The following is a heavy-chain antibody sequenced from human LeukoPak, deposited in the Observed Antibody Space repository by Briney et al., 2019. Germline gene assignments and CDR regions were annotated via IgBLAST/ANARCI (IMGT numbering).Heavy chain of an antibody. Sequence: GGSLRLSCAVSGFTFDDYVMHWVRQVPGKGLGWVSGINWNSDSRGYADSVKGQFTTSRDNAKNSLYLQMNSLRAEDTAFYYCAINGGGDSGYGNFDYWGQGTLVTVSS. V-gene: IGHV3-9*01. D-gene: IGHD5-12*01. CDR3: AINGGGDSGYGNFDY. CDR1: GFTFDDYV. J-gene: IGHJ4*02. CDR2: INWNSDSR.